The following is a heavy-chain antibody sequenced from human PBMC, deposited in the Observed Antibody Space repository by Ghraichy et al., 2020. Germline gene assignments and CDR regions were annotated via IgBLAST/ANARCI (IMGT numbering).Heavy chain of an antibody. CDR1: GLTFSRYW. V-gene: IGHV3-74*01. J-gene: IGHJ4*02. CDR2: FTNDGSTT. D-gene: IGHD2-15*01. CDR3: AREYCRGGRCFFGTGGSHFDY. Sequence: SCAASGLTFSRYWMHWVRQAPGKGLVWVSLFTNDGSTTRYADSVKGRFTISRDNAKNTVYLQMNSLRAEDTAVYYCAREYCRGGRCFFGTGGSHFDYWGQGTLVTVSS.